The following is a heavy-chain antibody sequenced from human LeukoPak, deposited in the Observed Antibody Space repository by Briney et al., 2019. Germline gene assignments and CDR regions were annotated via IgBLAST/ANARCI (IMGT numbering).Heavy chain of an antibody. CDR2: IYYSGST. CDR1: GGSISSYY. V-gene: IGHV4-59*01. J-gene: IGHJ4*02. CDR3: VGAVARYYFDY. Sequence: SETLSLTCTVSGGSISSYYWSWIRQPPGKGLEWIGYIYYSGSTNYNPSLKSRVTISVDTSKNQFSLKLSSVTAADTAVYYCVGAVARYYFDYWGQGTLVTVSS. D-gene: IGHD6-19*01.